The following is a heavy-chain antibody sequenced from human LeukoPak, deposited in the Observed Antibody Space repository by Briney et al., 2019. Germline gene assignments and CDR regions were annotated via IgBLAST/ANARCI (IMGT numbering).Heavy chain of an antibody. D-gene: IGHD3-3*01. CDR2: IYSGGNT. CDR1: GFTVGSNY. V-gene: IGHV3-66*01. CDR3: ARGIGSQLRSGWFDP. J-gene: IGHJ5*02. Sequence: GGSLRLSCAASGFTVGSNYMSWVRQAPGKGLEWVSVIYSGGNTYYADSVEGRFTMSRDNSKNTLYLQMNSLRAEDTAVYYCARGIGSQLRSGWFDPWGQGTLVTVSS.